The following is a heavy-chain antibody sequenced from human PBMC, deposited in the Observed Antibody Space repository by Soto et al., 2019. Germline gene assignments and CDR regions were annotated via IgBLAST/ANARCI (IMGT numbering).Heavy chain of an antibody. J-gene: IGHJ6*02. CDR2: IYSEGTP. CDR3: ARSTYYDILTGSYYYYAMDV. V-gene: IGHV3-53*01. D-gene: IGHD3-9*01. Sequence: PGGSLRLSCAASGFTVGSNYMSWVRQAPGKGLEWVSVIYSEGTPYYADSVEGRFTISRENSNNTLYLHMNNLRAEDTAVYYCARSTYYDILTGSYYYYAMDVWGQGTTVTVSS. CDR1: GFTVGSNY.